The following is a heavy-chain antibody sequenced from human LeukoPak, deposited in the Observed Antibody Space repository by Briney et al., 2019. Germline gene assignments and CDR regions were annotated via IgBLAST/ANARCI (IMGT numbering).Heavy chain of an antibody. CDR2: ISWNSGSI. CDR3: AKDDDYCSSTSCYGAGLDP. Sequence: GGSLRLSCAASGFTFDDYAMHWVRQAPGKGLEWVSGISWNSGSIGYADSVKGRFTISRDNAKNSLYLQMNSLRAEDTALYYCAKDDDYCSSTSCYGAGLDPWAREPWSPSPQ. D-gene: IGHD2-2*01. CDR1: GFTFDDYA. J-gene: IGHJ5*02. V-gene: IGHV3-9*01.